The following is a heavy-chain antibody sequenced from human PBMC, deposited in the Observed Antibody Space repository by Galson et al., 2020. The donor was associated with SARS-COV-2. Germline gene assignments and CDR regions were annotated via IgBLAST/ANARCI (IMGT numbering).Heavy chain of an antibody. D-gene: IGHD6-25*01. CDR1: GFAFSGSA. V-gene: IGHV3-73*01. CDR3: ARFVEAANYFDY. Sequence: GESLKISCAASGFAFSGSAIHWVRQASGKGLEWVSRIRSKPNNYATAYAASVNDRFTVSRDDSKNTAYLQMNSLKTEDTALYYCARFVEAANYFDYWGQGALVTVSS. J-gene: IGHJ4*02. CDR2: IRSKPNNYAT.